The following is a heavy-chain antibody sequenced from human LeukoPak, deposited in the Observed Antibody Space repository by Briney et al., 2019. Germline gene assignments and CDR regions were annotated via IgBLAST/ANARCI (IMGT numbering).Heavy chain of an antibody. J-gene: IGHJ6*02. Sequence: GGSLRLSCAASGFTFSSYAMSWVRQAPGKRLEWVSAISGSGGSTYYADSVKGRFPISRDNSKNTLYLQMNSLRAEDTAVYYCAKRATRDYSYYGMDVWGQGTTVTVSS. CDR3: AKRATRDYSYYGMDV. CDR2: ISGSGGST. CDR1: GFTFSSYA. V-gene: IGHV3-23*01.